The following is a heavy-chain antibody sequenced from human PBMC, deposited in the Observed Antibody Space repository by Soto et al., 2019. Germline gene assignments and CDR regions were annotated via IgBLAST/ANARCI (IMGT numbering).Heavy chain of an antibody. D-gene: IGHD3-3*01. CDR2: IYSGGST. J-gene: IGHJ6*03. CDR1: GFTVSSNY. Sequence: QSGGSLRLSCAASGFTVSSNYMSWVRQAPGKGLEWVSVIYSGGSTYYADSVKGRFTISRDNSKNTLYLQMNSLRAEDTAVYYCARDPYYDFWSGYPSPMDVWGKGTTVTVSS. CDR3: ARDPYYDFWSGYPSPMDV. V-gene: IGHV3-66*01.